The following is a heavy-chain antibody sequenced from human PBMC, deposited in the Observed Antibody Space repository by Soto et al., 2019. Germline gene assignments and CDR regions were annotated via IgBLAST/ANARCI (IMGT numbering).Heavy chain of an antibody. CDR1: GFTFNSYG. V-gene: IGHV3-30*18. J-gene: IGHJ4*02. CDR2: ISYDGSNK. D-gene: IGHD3-3*01. Sequence: GGSLSLSCASSGFTFNSYGMYWVRQAPGKGLEWVAVISYDGSNKYYTDSVKGRFTISRDNSKNTLYLQMNSLRGEDTAVYYCAKAKYDFWSGPLDYWGQGTLVTV. CDR3: AKAKYDFWSGPLDY.